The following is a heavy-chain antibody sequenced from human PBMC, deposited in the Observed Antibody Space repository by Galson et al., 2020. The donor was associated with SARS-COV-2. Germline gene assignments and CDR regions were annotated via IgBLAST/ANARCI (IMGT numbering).Heavy chain of an antibody. D-gene: IGHD3-3*02. CDR2: IYYSGTT. J-gene: IGHJ4*02. V-gene: IGHV4-39*07. CDR3: ARDLTGAGRWRQLGALDS. Sequence: SETLSLTCSVSGGSIRGNRYYWAWNRQPPGKGLERTGGIYYSGTTYYNPSLKSRVTISVDTPNNQFSLRVSSVTAADTAMYYCARDLTGAGRWRQLGALDSWGQGTLVTVSS. CDR1: GGSIRGNRYY.